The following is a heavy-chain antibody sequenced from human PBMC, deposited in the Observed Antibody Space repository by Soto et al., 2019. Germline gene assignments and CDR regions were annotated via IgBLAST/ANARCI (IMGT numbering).Heavy chain of an antibody. J-gene: IGHJ4*02. CDR3: ARERRYYYDSSGYYYVPLFVY. V-gene: IGHV4-4*07. CDR2: IYTSGST. D-gene: IGHD3-22*01. CDR1: GGSISSYY. Sequence: QVQLQESGPGLVKPSETLSLTCTVSGGSISSYYWSWIRQPAGKGLEWIGRIYTSGSTNYNPSLKSRVTMSVDTSKNQFSLKLSSVTAADTAVYYCARERRYYYDSSGYYYVPLFVYWGQGTLVTVSS.